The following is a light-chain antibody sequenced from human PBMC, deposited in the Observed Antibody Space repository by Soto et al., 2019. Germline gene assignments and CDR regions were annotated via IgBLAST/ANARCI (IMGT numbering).Light chain of an antibody. CDR3: QQYNKWPRT. V-gene: IGKV3-15*01. CDR2: GVS. Sequence: EIVMTQSPATLSVSPGERATLSCRASQSVSINLAWYQQKPGQVPRLLIYGVSTRANGIPARFSGSGSGTEFILTISSLQSEDFAVYYCQQYNKWPRTFGQGTKVDIK. CDR1: QSVSIN. J-gene: IGKJ1*01.